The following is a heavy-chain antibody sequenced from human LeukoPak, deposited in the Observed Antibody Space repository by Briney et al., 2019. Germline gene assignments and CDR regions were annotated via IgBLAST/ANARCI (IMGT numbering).Heavy chain of an antibody. CDR3: ARGSIAAAGPEVGSYYFDY. Sequence: TSETLSLTCTVSGGSISSYYWSWIRQPPGKGLEWIGYIYYMGSTNYNPSLKSRVTISVDTSKNQFSLKLSSVTAADTAVYYCARGSIAAAGPEVGSYYFDYWGQGTLVTVSS. CDR2: IYYMGST. V-gene: IGHV4-59*01. CDR1: GGSISSYY. J-gene: IGHJ4*02. D-gene: IGHD6-13*01.